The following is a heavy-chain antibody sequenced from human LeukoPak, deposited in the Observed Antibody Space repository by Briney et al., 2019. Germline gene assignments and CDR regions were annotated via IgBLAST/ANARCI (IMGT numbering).Heavy chain of an antibody. V-gene: IGHV4-39*07. J-gene: IGHJ6*03. CDR2: IYYSGST. Sequence: SETLSLTCTVSGGSISSSSYYWGWIRQPPGKGLEGIGSIYYSGSTYYNPSLKSRVTISVDTSKNQFSLKLSSVTAADTAVYYCARATAMVTPYYYYYMDVWGKGTTVTVSS. CDR1: GGSISSSSYY. D-gene: IGHD5-18*01. CDR3: ARATAMVTPYYYYYMDV.